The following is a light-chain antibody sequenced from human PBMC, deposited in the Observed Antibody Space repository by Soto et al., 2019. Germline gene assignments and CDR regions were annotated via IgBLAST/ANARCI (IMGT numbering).Light chain of an antibody. CDR3: QKLNSYPIT. J-gene: IGKJ5*01. CDR1: QTISSW. Sequence: DIQMTQSPSTLSASVGDRVTITCRASQTISSWLAWYQQKPGKVPKLLIYAASTLQSGVPSRFSGSGSGTEFTLTISSLQPEDFATYYCQKLNSYPITFGKGTRLEIK. CDR2: AAS. V-gene: IGKV1-27*01.